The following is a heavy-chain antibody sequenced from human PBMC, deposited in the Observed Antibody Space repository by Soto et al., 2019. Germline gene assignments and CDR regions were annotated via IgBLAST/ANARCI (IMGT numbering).Heavy chain of an antibody. D-gene: IGHD3-3*02. CDR1: GYTFTSYG. CDR2: ISAYNGNT. V-gene: IGHV1-18*01. CDR3: ARAHFWSGYWLAGMGV. J-gene: IGHJ6*02. Sequence: ASVKVSCKASGYTFTSYGISWVRRAPGQGLEWMGWISAYNGNTNYAQKLQGRVTMTTDTSTSTAYMELRSLRSDDTAVYYRARAHFWSGYWLAGMGVWDQGTTVTVSS.